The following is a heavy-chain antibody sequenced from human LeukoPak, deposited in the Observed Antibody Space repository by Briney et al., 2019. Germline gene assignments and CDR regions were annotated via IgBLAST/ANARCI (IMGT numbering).Heavy chain of an antibody. V-gene: IGHV4-39*07. J-gene: IGHJ6*02. CDR1: GGSISSSSYS. D-gene: IGHD3-9*01. CDR3: AIQYYDILTGYPTHYGMDV. Sequence: PSETLSLTCTVSGGSISSSSYSWGWIRQPPGKGLEWIGYIYYSGSTYYNTSLKSRVTISVDTSKNQFSLELSSVTAADTAVYYCAIQYYDILTGYPTHYGMDVWGQGTTVTVSS. CDR2: IYYSGST.